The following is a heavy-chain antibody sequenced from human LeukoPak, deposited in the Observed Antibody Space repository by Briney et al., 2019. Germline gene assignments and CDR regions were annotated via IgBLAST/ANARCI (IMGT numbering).Heavy chain of an antibody. CDR2: ISGSGDNT. Sequence: GGSLRLSCAASGFTFSSYAMSWVRQAPGKGLEWVSGISGSGDNTYYADSVKGRFTISRDNSKNTLYVQVNSLGTEDTAAYYCAKDLEDYYRPLDCWGQGTLVTVSS. V-gene: IGHV3-23*01. D-gene: IGHD3-22*01. J-gene: IGHJ4*02. CDR1: GFTFSSYA. CDR3: AKDLEDYYRPLDC.